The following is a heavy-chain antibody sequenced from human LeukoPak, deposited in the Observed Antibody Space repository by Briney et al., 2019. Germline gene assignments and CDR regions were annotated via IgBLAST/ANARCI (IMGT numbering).Heavy chain of an antibody. CDR2: IKQDGSDK. V-gene: IGHV3-7*04. CDR1: GFTFSSHW. Sequence: PGGSLRLSCAASGFTFSSHWMSWVRQAPGKGLEWVANIKQDGSDKYYVDSVKGRFTISRDNVKNSLYLQMNSLRADDTAVYYCARFEYTSAWRPSDYWGQGTLVTVSS. D-gene: IGHD6-19*01. CDR3: ARFEYTSAWRPSDY. J-gene: IGHJ4*02.